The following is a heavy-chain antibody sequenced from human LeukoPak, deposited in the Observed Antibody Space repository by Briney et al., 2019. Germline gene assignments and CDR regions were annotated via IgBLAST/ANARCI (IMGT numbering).Heavy chain of an antibody. J-gene: IGHJ4*02. D-gene: IGHD1-26*01. CDR2: ISGSGGST. Sequence: GGSLRLSCAASGFTFSSYAMSWVRQAPGKGLEWVSAISGSGGSTYYADSVKGRFTISRDNSKNTLHLQMNSLRAEDTAVYYSAKRSGGSYYFDYWGQGTLVTVSS. CDR3: AKRSGGSYYFDY. V-gene: IGHV3-23*01. CDR1: GFTFSSYA.